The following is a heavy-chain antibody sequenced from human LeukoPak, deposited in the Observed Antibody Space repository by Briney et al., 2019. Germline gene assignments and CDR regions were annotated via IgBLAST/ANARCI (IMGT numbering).Heavy chain of an antibody. CDR3: AFGYSYGLDAFDI. D-gene: IGHD5-18*01. V-gene: IGHV3-23*01. CDR1: GFTVSSSY. CDR2: ISGSGGST. Sequence: PGGSLRLSCAASGFTVSSSYMSWVRQAPGKGLEWVSTISGSGGSTYFADSVKGRFTISRDNSKDTLFLQMNSLRAEDTAVYYCAFGYSYGLDAFDIWGQGTMVTVSS. J-gene: IGHJ3*02.